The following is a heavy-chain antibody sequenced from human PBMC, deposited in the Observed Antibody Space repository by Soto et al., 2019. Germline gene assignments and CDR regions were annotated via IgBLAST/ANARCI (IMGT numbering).Heavy chain of an antibody. V-gene: IGHV1-2*02. CDR1: GYTFTDYY. J-gene: IGHJ4*02. CDR2: INPNTGVT. CDR3: ARVKTGSYFLLLFDY. Sequence: ASVKVSCKASGYTFTDYYIHWVRQAPGQGLEWMGWINPNTGVTHYAQRFQGRVIMTRDTSISTAYMDLSRLRSDDAALYFCARVKTGSYFLLLFDYWGQGTQVTVSS. D-gene: IGHD3-10*01.